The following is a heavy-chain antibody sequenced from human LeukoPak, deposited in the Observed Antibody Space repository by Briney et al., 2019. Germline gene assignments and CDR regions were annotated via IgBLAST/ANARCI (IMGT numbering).Heavy chain of an antibody. CDR1: GFTFSDYY. V-gene: IGHV3-7*01. J-gene: IGHJ6*03. Sequence: AGGSLRLSCAASGFTFSDYYMSWFRQAPGKGLEGVANIKQDGSEKYYVDSVKGRFTISRDNAKNSLSLQMNSLRAEDTAVYYCARGTSRDDYYYYYMDVWGKGTTVTISS. CDR3: ARGTSRDDYYYYYMDV. D-gene: IGHD6-6*01. CDR2: IKQDGSEK.